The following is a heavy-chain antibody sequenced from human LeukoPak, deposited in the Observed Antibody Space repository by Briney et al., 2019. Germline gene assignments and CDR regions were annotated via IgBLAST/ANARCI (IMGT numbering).Heavy chain of an antibody. Sequence: GGSLRLSCAASAFTVSSNFMTWVRQAPGKGLEWVSIIYAGGGTYYADSVQGRFSISRHLSKNTVDLQMNSLRLEDTAVYYCASGRSYWYHLDYWGRGTLVTVSS. D-gene: IGHD2-8*02. CDR2: IYAGGGT. CDR1: AFTVSSNF. CDR3: ASGRSYWYHLDY. J-gene: IGHJ4*02. V-gene: IGHV3-53*04.